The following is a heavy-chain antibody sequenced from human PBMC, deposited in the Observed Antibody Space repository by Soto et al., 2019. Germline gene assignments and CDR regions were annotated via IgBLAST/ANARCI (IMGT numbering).Heavy chain of an antibody. CDR1: GFSLSTSGVG. CDR3: AHGRYKVRGFGELGPRY. J-gene: IGHJ4*02. D-gene: IGHD3-10*01. V-gene: IGHV2-5*02. CDR2: IYWDDDK. Sequence: QITLKESGPTLVKPTQTLTLTCTFSGFSLSTSGVGVGWIRQPPGKALEWLALIYWDDDKRYSPSLKSRLTITKDTSKNQVVLTMTNMDPVDTATYYCAHGRYKVRGFGELGPRYWGQGTLVTVSS.